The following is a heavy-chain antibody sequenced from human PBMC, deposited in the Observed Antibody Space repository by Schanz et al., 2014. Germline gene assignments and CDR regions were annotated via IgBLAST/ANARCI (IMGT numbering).Heavy chain of an antibody. Sequence: EVQLVESGGGLVKPGGSLRLSCAASGFTFSAYWMTWVRQAPGKGLDWVGIIKPDGSEKFYVDSVKGRFTISRDNAKNSLYLQMNSLRAEDTAVYYCARDKGGYYPFDYWGQGTLVTVSS. CDR1: GFTFSAYW. CDR3: ARDKGGYYPFDY. J-gene: IGHJ4*02. CDR2: IKPDGSEK. V-gene: IGHV3-7*01. D-gene: IGHD3-3*01.